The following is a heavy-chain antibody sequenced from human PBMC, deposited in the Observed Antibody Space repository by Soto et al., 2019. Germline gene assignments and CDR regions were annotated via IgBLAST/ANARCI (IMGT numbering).Heavy chain of an antibody. CDR3: AREMATMEYYFDY. J-gene: IGHJ4*02. CDR1: GGSISSYY. D-gene: IGHD5-12*01. Sequence: SETLSLTCTVSGGSISSYYWSWIRQPPGKGLEWIGYIYYSGSTNYNPSLKSRVTISVDTSKNQFSLKLSSVTAADTAVYYCAREMATMEYYFDYWGQGTLVTVSS. CDR2: IYYSGST. V-gene: IGHV4-59*01.